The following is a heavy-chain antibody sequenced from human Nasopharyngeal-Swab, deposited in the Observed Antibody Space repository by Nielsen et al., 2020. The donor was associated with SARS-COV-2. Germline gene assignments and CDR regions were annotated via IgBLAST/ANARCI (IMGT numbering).Heavy chain of an antibody. CDR1: GFTVSSNY. Sequence: GESLKISCAASGFTVSSNYMSWVRQAPGKGLEWVSVIYSGGSTYYADSVKGRLTISRDNSKNTLYLQMNSLRAEDTAVYYCARVFILGSYFDYWGQGTLVTVSS. J-gene: IGHJ4*02. CDR2: IYSGGST. D-gene: IGHD1-26*01. V-gene: IGHV3-53*01. CDR3: ARVFILGSYFDY.